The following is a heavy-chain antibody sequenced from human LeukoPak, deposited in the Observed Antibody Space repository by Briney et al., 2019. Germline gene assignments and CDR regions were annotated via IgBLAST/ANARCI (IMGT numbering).Heavy chain of an antibody. J-gene: IGHJ4*02. CDR1: GGSFSGYY. V-gene: IGHV4-34*01. CDR2: INHSGST. D-gene: IGHD3-3*01. CDR3: ARGYYDFCSGYSYYFDY. Sequence: SETLSLTCAVYGGSFSGYYWSWIRQPPGKGLEWIGEINHSGSTNYNPSLKSRITISVDTSKNQFTLKLSSVTAADTAVYYCARGYYDFCSGYSYYFDYWGQGTLVTVSS.